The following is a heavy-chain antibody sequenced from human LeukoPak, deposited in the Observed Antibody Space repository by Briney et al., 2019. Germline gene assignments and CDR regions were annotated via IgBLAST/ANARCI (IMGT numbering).Heavy chain of an antibody. CDR1: GYTFMHYG. J-gene: IGHJ4*02. Sequence: ASMKVSCKASGYTFMHYGIHWVRQAPGQGLEWMGWISAYNGNTNYAQKLQGRVTMTTDTSTSTAYMELRSLRSDDTAVYYCARDSTWIQLWFFDYWGQGTLVTVSS. V-gene: IGHV1-18*01. CDR3: ARDSTWIQLWFFDY. D-gene: IGHD5-18*01. CDR2: ISAYNGNT.